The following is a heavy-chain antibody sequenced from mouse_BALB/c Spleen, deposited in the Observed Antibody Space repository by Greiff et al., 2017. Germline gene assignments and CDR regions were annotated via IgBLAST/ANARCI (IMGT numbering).Heavy chain of an antibody. CDR1: GYTFTSYT. Sequence: QVQLQQSGAELARPGASVKMSCKASGYTFTSYTMHWVKQRPGQGLEWIGYINPSSGYTNYNQKFKDKATLTADKSSSTAYMQLSSLTSEDSAVYYCARVGYGSSYGAMDYWGQGTSVTVSS. V-gene: IGHV1-4*01. CDR3: ARVGYGSSYGAMDY. D-gene: IGHD1-1*01. CDR2: INPSSGYT. J-gene: IGHJ4*01.